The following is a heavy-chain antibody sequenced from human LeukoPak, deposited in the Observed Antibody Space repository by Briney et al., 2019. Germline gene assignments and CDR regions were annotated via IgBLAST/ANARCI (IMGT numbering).Heavy chain of an antibody. V-gene: IGHV3-23*01. CDR3: ARTPYYYGMDV. CDR1: GFTFSSYA. CDR2: ISGSGGST. Sequence: GGSLRLSCAASGFTFSSYAMSWVRQAPGKGLEWVSAISGSGGSTYYADSVKGRFTISRDNAKNTLSLQMNSLRAEDTAVYYCARTPYYYGMDVWGQGTTVTVSS. D-gene: IGHD3-10*01. J-gene: IGHJ6*02.